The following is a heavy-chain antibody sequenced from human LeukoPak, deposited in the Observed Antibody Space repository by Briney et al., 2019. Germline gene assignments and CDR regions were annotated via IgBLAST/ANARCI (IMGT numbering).Heavy chain of an antibody. V-gene: IGHV4-59*01. J-gene: IGHJ4*02. CDR2: IYYSGST. D-gene: IGHD3-10*01. Sequence: SETLSLTCTVSGGSISSYYWSWIRQPPGKGLEWIGYIYYSGSTNYNPSLKSRVTISVDTSKNQFSLKLSSVTAADTAVYYCARSYGSLRYFDYWGQGTLVTVSS. CDR3: ARSYGSLRYFDY. CDR1: GGSISSYY.